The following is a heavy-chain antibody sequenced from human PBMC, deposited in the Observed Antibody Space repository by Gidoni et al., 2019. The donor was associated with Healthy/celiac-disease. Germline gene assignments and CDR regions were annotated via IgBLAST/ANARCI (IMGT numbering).Heavy chain of an antibody. CDR1: AFTVSSNY. J-gene: IGHJ6*02. Sequence: GSLRLSCAASAFTVSSNYLGLVRQAPGKGLEWVSVIYSGGRTYYADSVKGRITITRDNSKNTLYLQMNSLRAEDTAVYCGAREQYCSSTSCWYGMDVWGQGTTVTVSS. CDR2: IYSGGRT. CDR3: AREQYCSSTSCWYGMDV. V-gene: IGHV3-66*01. D-gene: IGHD2-2*01.